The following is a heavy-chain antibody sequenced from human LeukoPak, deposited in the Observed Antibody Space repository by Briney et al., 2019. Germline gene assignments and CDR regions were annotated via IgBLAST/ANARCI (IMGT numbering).Heavy chain of an antibody. V-gene: IGHV4-34*01. CDR1: GGSFSGYY. D-gene: IGHD5-12*01. J-gene: IGHJ4*02. CDR2: INHSGST. Sequence: SETLSLTCAVYGGSFSGYYWSWIRQPPGKGLEWIGEINHSGSTNYNPSLKSRVTISVDTSKNQFSLKLSSVTAADTAVYYCARPLCGGYAYPIWGQGTLVTVSS. CDR3: ARPLCGGYAYPI.